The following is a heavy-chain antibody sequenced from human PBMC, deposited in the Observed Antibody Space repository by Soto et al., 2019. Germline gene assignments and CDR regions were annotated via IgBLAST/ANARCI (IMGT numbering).Heavy chain of an antibody. Sequence: VQLVESGGGLVQPGGSLRVSCTASGFTFSDYYIHWVRQGPGKGLMWVSRIEGDGRNRDYADSVKGRFTLSRDNAKNTVYLYMSSLRSDDTGVYYCIRGSRGWNGIDYWGQGALVTVSS. D-gene: IGHD6-19*01. CDR2: IEGDGRNR. CDR3: IRGSRGWNGIDY. CDR1: GFTFSDYY. J-gene: IGHJ4*02. V-gene: IGHV3-74*01.